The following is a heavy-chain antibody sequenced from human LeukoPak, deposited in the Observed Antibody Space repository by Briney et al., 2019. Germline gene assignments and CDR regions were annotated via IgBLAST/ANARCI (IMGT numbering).Heavy chain of an antibody. V-gene: IGHV3-48*01. J-gene: IGHJ4*02. CDR1: GFTFDDYA. D-gene: IGHD6-19*01. CDR2: ITSSSSTI. Sequence: GGSLRLSCAASGFTFDDYAMHWVRQAPGKGLEWVSYITSSSSTIYYADSVKGRFTISRDNAKNSLYLQMNSLRAEDTAVYYCARAPGISGWSSDYWGQGTLVTVSS. CDR3: ARAPGISGWSSDY.